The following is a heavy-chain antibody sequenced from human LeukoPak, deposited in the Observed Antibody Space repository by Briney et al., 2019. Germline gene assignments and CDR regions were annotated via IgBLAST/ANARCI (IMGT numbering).Heavy chain of an antibody. D-gene: IGHD2-15*01. CDR2: ISGSSSTI. Sequence: GGSPRLSCAASGFTFSSYSMNWVRQAPGKGLEWLSYISGSSSTIYYADSVKGRFTISRDNAKNSLYLQMNSLRAEDTAVYYCARESLGYCSGSTCYYFYMDFWGKGTTVTVSS. J-gene: IGHJ6*03. CDR1: GFTFSSYS. V-gene: IGHV3-48*04. CDR3: ARESLGYCSGSTCYYFYMDF.